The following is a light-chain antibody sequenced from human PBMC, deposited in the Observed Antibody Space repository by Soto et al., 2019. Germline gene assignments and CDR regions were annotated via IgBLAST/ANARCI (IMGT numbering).Light chain of an antibody. CDR3: QQRSNWPPVFT. V-gene: IGKV3-11*01. Sequence: EIVLTQSPATLSLSPGQRATLSCRASQSVSNYLAWYQQKPGQAPRLLIYDASNRATGIPARFSGSGSGTDFTLTISSLEPEDFAVYYRQQRSNWPPVFTFGPGTKVDIK. J-gene: IGKJ3*01. CDR1: QSVSNY. CDR2: DAS.